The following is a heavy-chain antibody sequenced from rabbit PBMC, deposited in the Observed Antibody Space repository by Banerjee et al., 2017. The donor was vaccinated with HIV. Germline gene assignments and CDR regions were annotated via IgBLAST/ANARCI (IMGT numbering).Heavy chain of an antibody. D-gene: IGHD6-1*01. J-gene: IGHJ4*01. CDR1: GFSFSSSHS. CDR2: IYAGSSDST. CDR3: ARDGAGYAGYGYAHL. V-gene: IGHV1S40*01. Sequence: QSLEESGGDLVKPGASLTLTCTASGFSFSSSHSMCWVRQAPGKGLEWIGCIYAGSSDSTYYASWAKGRFTISSTSSSTVTLQMTSLTAADTATYFCARDGAGYAGYGYAHLWGPGTLVTVS.